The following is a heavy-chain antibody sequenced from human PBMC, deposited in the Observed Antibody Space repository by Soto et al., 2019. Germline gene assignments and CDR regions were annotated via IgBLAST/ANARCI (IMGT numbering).Heavy chain of an antibody. V-gene: IGHV3-23*01. CDR1: GFTFSNYA. CDR2: ISGSGGST. J-gene: IGHJ4*02. D-gene: IGHD5-18*01. Sequence: EVQLLESGGGLVQPGGSLRLSCAASGFTFSNYAMSWVRQAPGKGLEWVSAISGSGGSTYYADSVKGRFSFSRDNLKNTLYLQMNSLRAEDTAVYYCAKDLGYSYGYGNDYWGQGTLVTVSS. CDR3: AKDLGYSYGYGNDY.